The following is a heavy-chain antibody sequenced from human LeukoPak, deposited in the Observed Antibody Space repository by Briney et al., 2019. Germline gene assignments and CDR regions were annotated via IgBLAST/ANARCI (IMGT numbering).Heavy chain of an antibody. D-gene: IGHD3-10*01. CDR1: GASVSSIGYS. CDR2: IYQSGSA. Sequence: SQTLSLTCGVSGASVSSIGYSWSWIRQPPGRGLEWIGFIYQSGSASYNPSLQSRVTISIDKSKNQFSLKLSSVTAADTAVYYFAGGAAPGLRLGNFDNWGQGTLATVSP. V-gene: IGHV4-30-2*01. CDR3: AGGAAPGLRLGNFDN. J-gene: IGHJ4*02.